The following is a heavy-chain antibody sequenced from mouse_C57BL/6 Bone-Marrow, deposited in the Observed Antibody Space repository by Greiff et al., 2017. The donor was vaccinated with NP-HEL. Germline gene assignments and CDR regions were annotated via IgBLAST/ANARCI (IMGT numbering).Heavy chain of an antibody. D-gene: IGHD1-1*01. CDR2: IYPGDGDT. V-gene: IGHV1-80*01. CDR1: GYAFSSYW. J-gene: IGHJ2*01. CDR3: AREDYYGSGGDY. Sequence: QVQLQQSGAELVKPGASVKISCKASGYAFSSYWMNWVKQRPGKGLEWIGQIYPGDGDTNYNGKFKGKATLTADKSSSTAYMQLSSLTSEDSAVYFCAREDYYGSGGDYWGQGTTLTVSS.